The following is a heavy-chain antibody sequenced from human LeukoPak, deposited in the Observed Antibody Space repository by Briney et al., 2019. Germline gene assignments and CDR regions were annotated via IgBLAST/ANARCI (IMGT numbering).Heavy chain of an antibody. Sequence: PGGSLRLSCVASGFTFSRHGMNWVRQAPGKGLEWVSVIGATGVDRHYADTVRGRFDISRDNSENTLFLHMNNLRVEDTGIYYCAKRVPYTALHDWGQGTLVTVSS. J-gene: IGHJ4*02. CDR1: GFTFSRHG. CDR3: AKRVPYTALHD. D-gene: IGHD3-16*01. V-gene: IGHV3-23*01. CDR2: IGATGVDR.